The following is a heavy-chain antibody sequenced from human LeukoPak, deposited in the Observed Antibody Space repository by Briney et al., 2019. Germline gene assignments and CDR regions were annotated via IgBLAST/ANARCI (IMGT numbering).Heavy chain of an antibody. CDR2: ISGSGGKT. V-gene: IGHV3-23*01. J-gene: IGHJ4*02. CDR3: AKRGVVIRVILVGFHKEAFYFDS. D-gene: IGHD3-22*01. Sequence: GGSLRLSCAASGFTVSSNYMSWVRQAPGKGLEWVAGISGSGGKTNYADSVKGRFTISRDNPKNTLYLHMNSLRAEDTAVYFCAKRGVVIRVILVGFHKEAFYFDSWGQGALVTVSS. CDR1: GFTVSSNY.